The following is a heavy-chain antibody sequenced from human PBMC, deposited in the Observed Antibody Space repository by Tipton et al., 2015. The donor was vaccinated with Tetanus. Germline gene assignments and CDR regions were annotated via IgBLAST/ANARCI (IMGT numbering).Heavy chain of an antibody. CDR1: GFTFSDYY. V-gene: IGHV3-11*01. D-gene: IGHD3-22*01. CDR3: ARDARSYYDSSAYTFDY. CDR2: ISASGSTI. J-gene: IGHJ4*02. Sequence: SLRLSCAASGFTFSDYYMSWIRQAPGKGLEWVSYISASGSTIYFADSVKGRFTISRDTAKNSLYLQMNSLRAEDTAVYYCARDARSYYDSSAYTFDYWGQGTLVTVSS.